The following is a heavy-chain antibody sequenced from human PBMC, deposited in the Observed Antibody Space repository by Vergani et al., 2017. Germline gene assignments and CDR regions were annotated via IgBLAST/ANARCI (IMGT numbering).Heavy chain of an antibody. D-gene: IGHD3-16*01. CDR1: GFTFSTYA. CDR2: LTGDGGST. J-gene: IGHJ5*01. V-gene: IGHV3-23*01. CDR3: VQEAGGNVNWLES. Sequence: EVQLLESGGSLKQPGGSVRLSCAASGFTFSTYAMHWVRQAPGKGLEWVSALTGDGGSTYYADSFKGRFIISRDNSRDTLYLQMNSLRPEDTATYSCVQEAGGNVNWLESWGQGTLVTVSS.